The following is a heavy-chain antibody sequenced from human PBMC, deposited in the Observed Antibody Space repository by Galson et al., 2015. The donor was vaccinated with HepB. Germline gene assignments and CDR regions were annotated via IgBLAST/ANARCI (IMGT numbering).Heavy chain of an antibody. D-gene: IGHD2-2*01. Sequence: ETLSLTCTVSGGSISSYYWSWIRQPPGKGLEWIGYIYYSGSTNYNPSLKSRVTISVDTSKNQFSLKLSSVTAADTAVYYCARKTPPSYCSSTSCYGWYFDLWGRGTLVTVSS. CDR1: GGSISSYY. CDR2: IYYSGST. V-gene: IGHV4-59*01. J-gene: IGHJ2*01. CDR3: ARKTPPSYCSSTSCYGWYFDL.